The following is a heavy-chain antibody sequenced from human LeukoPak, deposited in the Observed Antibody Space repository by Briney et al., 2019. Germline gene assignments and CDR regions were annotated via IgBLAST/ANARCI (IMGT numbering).Heavy chain of an antibody. Sequence: SETLSLTCTVSGGSISSSSYYWGWIRQPPGKGLEWIGSIYYSGSTYYNPSLKSRVTISVDTSKNQFSLKLNSVTAADTAVYYCASVTTPSSHYWGQGTLVTVSS. V-gene: IGHV4-39*01. J-gene: IGHJ4*02. CDR3: ASVTTPSSHY. D-gene: IGHD4-17*01. CDR2: IYYSGST. CDR1: GGSISSSSYY.